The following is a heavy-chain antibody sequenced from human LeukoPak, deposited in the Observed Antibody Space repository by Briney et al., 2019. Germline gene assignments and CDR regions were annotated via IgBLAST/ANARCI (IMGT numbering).Heavy chain of an antibody. CDR1: GFTFGSYE. J-gene: IGHJ4*02. V-gene: IGHV3-48*03. CDR2: ISSSGSTR. Sequence: PPGGSLSLSCAASGFTFGSYEMNWVRPAPGKGLEWISYISSSGSTRYYADSVKGRFTVSRDNVKNSLYLQMNSLRAEDTALYYYAREGVAFDYWGQGTLVTVSS. CDR3: AREGVAFDY. D-gene: IGHD3-3*01.